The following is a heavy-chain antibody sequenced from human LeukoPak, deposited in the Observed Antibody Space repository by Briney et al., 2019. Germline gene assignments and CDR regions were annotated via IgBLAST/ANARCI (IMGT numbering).Heavy chain of an antibody. CDR2: IYYSGST. Sequence: SETLSLTCSVSGGSINSYYWGWIRQPPGRGLEWIGSIYYSGSTYYNPSLKSRVTISVDTSKNQFSLKLSSVTAADTAVYYCASGAFLRERENNWFDPWGQGTLVTVSS. J-gene: IGHJ5*02. V-gene: IGHV4-39*01. D-gene: IGHD1-1*01. CDR3: ASGAFLRERENNWFDP. CDR1: GGSINSYY.